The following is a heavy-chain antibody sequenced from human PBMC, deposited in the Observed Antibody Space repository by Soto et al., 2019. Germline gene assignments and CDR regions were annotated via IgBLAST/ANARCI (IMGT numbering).Heavy chain of an antibody. CDR1: GGTFSSYA. CDR2: IIPIFGTA. Sequence: SSVQVSCKASGGTFSSYAISWVRQAPGQGLEWMGGIIPIFGTANYAQKFQGRVTITADESPSTAYMELSSLRSEDTAVYYCARDYEGSGNTSHYYGMDVWGQGTTITVSS. J-gene: IGHJ6*02. D-gene: IGHD3-10*01. CDR3: ARDYEGSGNTSHYYGMDV. V-gene: IGHV1-69*13.